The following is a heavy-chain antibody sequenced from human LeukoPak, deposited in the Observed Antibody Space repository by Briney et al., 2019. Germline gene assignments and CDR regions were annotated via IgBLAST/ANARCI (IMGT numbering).Heavy chain of an antibody. V-gene: IGHV3-23*01. CDR1: GFTFSTYA. CDR3: AYQTVTKGHFDY. J-gene: IGHJ4*02. CDR2: ISGSGSHT. Sequence: GGSLRLSCAASGFTFSTYAMSWVRQAPGKGLEWLSAISGSGSHTYHADSVKGRFTISRDNSKNTLYLQMNSLRAEDTAVYYCAYQTVTKGHFDYWGQGTLVTVSS. D-gene: IGHD4-17*01.